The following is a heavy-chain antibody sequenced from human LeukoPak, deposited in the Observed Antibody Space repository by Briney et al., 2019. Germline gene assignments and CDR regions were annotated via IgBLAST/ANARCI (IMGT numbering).Heavy chain of an antibody. J-gene: IGHJ4*02. D-gene: IGHD4-17*01. CDR2: IDWDDNK. V-gene: IGHV2-70*01. CDR3: ARYLYGDSASYFDY. CDR1: GFSLSTSGMC. Sequence: SGPALVKPTQTLTLTCTFSGFSLSTSGMCVSWIRQPPGKALEWLALIDWDDNKYYNTSLRTRLTISKDTSKNQVVLTMTNMDPAATATYFCARYLYGDSASYFDYWGQGSLVIVSS.